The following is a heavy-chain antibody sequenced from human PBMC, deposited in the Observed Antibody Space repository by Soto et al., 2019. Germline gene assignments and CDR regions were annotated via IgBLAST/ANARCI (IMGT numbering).Heavy chain of an antibody. CDR3: APRGLYVGEYHCYYGMDG. V-gene: IGHV1-69*13. J-gene: IGHJ6*02. Sequence: GASVKVSCKASGGTFSSYAISWVRQAPGQGLEWMGGIIPIFGPASYAQKFQGRVTITADESTITACMGLSSLRAEDTAVYYCAPRGLYVGEYHCYYGMDGGGQATTVTVSS. CDR2: IIPIFGPA. D-gene: IGHD3-16*01. CDR1: GGTFSSYA.